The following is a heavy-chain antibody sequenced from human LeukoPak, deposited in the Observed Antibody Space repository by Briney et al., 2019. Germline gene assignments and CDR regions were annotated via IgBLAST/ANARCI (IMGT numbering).Heavy chain of an antibody. V-gene: IGHV3-30*02. CDR1: GFTFSNAW. Sequence: GGSLRLSCAVSGFTFSNAWMSWVRQAPGKGLEWVAFIQYDGHNKYYADSVKGRFTISRDNSKNTLYLQMNSLRAEDTAAYYCAKDHGLAGAFDYWGQGTLVTVSS. CDR3: AKDHGLAGAFDY. CDR2: IQYDGHNK. J-gene: IGHJ4*02. D-gene: IGHD3/OR15-3a*01.